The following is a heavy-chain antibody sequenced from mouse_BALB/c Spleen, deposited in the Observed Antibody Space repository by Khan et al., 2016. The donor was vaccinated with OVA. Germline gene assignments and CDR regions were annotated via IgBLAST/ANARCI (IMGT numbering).Heavy chain of an antibody. D-gene: IGHD2-14*01. V-gene: IGHV1-26*01. Sequence: VRLQQSGPDLVKPGASVKISCKASGYSFTAYYLSWVKQSHGESHEWIGRVNPNNGDTTYNQKFKGKAILTVDKSSNTAYMDLRSLTSEDSAVYYCARGYDCFAYWGQGTLVTVSA. CDR2: VNPNNGDT. CDR3: ARGYDCFAY. J-gene: IGHJ3*01. CDR1: GYSFTAYY.